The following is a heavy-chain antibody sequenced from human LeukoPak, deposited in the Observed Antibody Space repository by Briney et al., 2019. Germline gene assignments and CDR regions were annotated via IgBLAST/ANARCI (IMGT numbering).Heavy chain of an antibody. CDR1: GYRFPSYW. D-gene: IGHD6-6*01. Sequence: GESLEISCKGSGYRFPSYWIGWVRQMPGKGLEWMGIIYPGDSDTRYSPSFQGQVTISADKSISTAYLQWSSLKASDTAMYYCARHPGGYSSSPGYYYMDVWGKGTTVTVSS. J-gene: IGHJ6*03. CDR2: IYPGDSDT. CDR3: ARHPGGYSSSPGYYYMDV. V-gene: IGHV5-51*01.